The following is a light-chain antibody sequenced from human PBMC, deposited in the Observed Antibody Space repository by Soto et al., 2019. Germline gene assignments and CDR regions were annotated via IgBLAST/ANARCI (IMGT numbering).Light chain of an antibody. J-gene: IGKJ2*01. Sequence: EIVLTQSPGTLSLSPGERATLSCRASQSVSSSYLAWYQQKPGQAPRVLVYGASSRATGIPDRFSGSGSRTDFTLTISRLEPEDFAVYYCQQYGSSSYTFGQGTKLEIK. CDR2: GAS. V-gene: IGKV3-20*01. CDR1: QSVSSSY. CDR3: QQYGSSSYT.